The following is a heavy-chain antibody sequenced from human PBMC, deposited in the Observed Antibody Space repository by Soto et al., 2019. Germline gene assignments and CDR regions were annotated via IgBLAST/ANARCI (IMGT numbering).Heavy chain of an antibody. CDR1: GYSFTSYD. V-gene: IGHV1-8*01. CDR2: MDPKTGNT. Sequence: ASVKVSCKASGYSFTSYDINWVRQATGQGLEWMGWMDPKTGNTDYGQKFQGRVTMTRNTSISTAYMVLSSLTSEDTAVYYCARGRGWRDYWGQGTLVTVSS. CDR3: ARGRGWRDY. J-gene: IGHJ4*02. D-gene: IGHD6-19*01.